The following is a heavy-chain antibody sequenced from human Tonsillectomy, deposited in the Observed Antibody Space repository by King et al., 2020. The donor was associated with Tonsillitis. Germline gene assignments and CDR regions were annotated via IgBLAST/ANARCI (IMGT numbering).Heavy chain of an antibody. V-gene: IGHV3-30*04. CDR2: ITYDGSNK. CDR1: GFTFSSYA. Sequence: VQLVESGGGVVQPGRSLRLSCVVSGFTFSSYAMHGFRQAPGKGLEWVAVITYDGSNKYYADSVKGRFTISRDKSKNTLYLHMNSLRVYDTAVYYCARASSDAFDIWGQGTMVTVSS. CDR3: ARASSDAFDI. J-gene: IGHJ3*02.